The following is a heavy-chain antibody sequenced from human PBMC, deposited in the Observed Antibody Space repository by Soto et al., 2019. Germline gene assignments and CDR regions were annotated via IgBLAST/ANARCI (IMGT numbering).Heavy chain of an antibody. CDR2: IIPIFGTA. CDR1: GGTFSSYA. V-gene: IGHV1-69*13. Sequence: SVKVSCKASGGTFSSYAISWVRQAPGQGLEWMGGIIPIFGTANYARKFQGRVTITADEPTSTAYMELSSLRSEDTAVYYCARQLGSSGWASYYYYGMDVWGQGTTVTVSS. D-gene: IGHD6-19*01. CDR3: ARQLGSSGWASYYYYGMDV. J-gene: IGHJ6*02.